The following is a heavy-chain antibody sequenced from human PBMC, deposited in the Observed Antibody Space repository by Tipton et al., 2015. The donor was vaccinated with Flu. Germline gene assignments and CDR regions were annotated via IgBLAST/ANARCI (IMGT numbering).Heavy chain of an antibody. CDR1: GYTFTSYG. J-gene: IGHJ4*02. CDR3: ARLAREGYYPDY. CDR2: ISVYNGNT. Sequence: QSGAEVKKPGASVKVSCKTSGYTFTSYGVSWVRQAPGQGLEWMGWISVYNGNTDYAQKLQGRVTMTTDTSTSTAYMELRSLRSDDMAVYYCARLAREGYYPDYRGQGTLVTVSS. V-gene: IGHV1-18*03. D-gene: IGHD1-26*01.